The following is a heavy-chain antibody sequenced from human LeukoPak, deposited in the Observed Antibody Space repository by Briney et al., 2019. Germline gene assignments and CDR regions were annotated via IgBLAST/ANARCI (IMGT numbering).Heavy chain of an antibody. CDR3: ARGTRLRQATTAPEAGY. CDR2: ISSSSSYI. V-gene: IGHV3-21*01. J-gene: IGHJ4*02. Sequence: KPGGSLRLSCAASGFTFSSYSMNWVRQAPGKGLEWVSSISSSSSYIYYADSVKGRFTISRDNVKNSLYLQMNSLRAEDTAVYYCARGTRLRQATTAPEAGYWGQGTLVTVSS. CDR1: GFTFSSYS. D-gene: IGHD5-24*01.